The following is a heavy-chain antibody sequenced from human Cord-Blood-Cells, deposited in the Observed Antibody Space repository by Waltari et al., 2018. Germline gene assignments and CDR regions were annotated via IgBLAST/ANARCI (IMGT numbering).Heavy chain of an antibody. V-gene: IGHV1-8*03. J-gene: IGHJ3*02. D-gene: IGHD7-27*01. CDR1: GYTFTSYD. Sequence: QVQLVQSGAEVKKPGASVKVSCKASGYTFTSYDINWVRQATGQGLEWMGWMNPNRGNTGYAQKFQGRVTITRNTSRSTAYMELGSLRSEDTAVYYCARVSLLTGDAFDIWGQGTMVTVSS. CDR3: ARVSLLTGDAFDI. CDR2: MNPNRGNT.